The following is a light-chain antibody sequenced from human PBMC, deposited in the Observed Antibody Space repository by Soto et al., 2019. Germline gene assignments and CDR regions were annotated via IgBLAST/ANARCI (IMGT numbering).Light chain of an antibody. V-gene: IGKV3-15*01. CDR3: QQYNNWPRT. CDR2: GAS. J-gene: IGKJ1*01. CDR1: QSVSTN. Sequence: EIVLTQSPGTLSLSPGERATLSFRASQSVSTNLAWYQQKPGQAPRLLIYGASTGATGIPARFSGSGSGTEFTLTISSLQSEDFAVYYCQQYNNWPRTFGQGTKVDIK.